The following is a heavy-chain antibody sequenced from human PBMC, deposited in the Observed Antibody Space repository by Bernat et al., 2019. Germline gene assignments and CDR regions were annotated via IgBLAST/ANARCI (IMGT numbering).Heavy chain of an antibody. CDR1: GGSFSGYY. J-gene: IGHJ6*02. Sequence: QVQLQQWGAGLLKPSETLSLTCAVYGGSFSGYYWSWIRQPPGKGLEWIGEINHSGSTNYNPSLKSRVTISVDTSKNQFSLKLSSVTAADTAVYYCARGLRIAAAVSRAYYYYGMDVWGQGTTVTVSS. V-gene: IGHV4-34*01. D-gene: IGHD6-13*01. CDR3: ARGLRIAAAVSRAYYYYGMDV. CDR2: INHSGST.